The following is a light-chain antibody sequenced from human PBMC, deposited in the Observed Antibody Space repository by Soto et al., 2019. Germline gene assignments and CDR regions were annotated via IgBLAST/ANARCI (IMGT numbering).Light chain of an antibody. Sequence: DIQMTQSPSSLSASVGDRVTITCRASQSISSYLNWYQQKPGKAPKRLIYAASSLQSGVPPRFSGSGSGTDFTLTISSLQPEDFATYYCQQSYSTPLTVGQGTKVDIK. CDR3: QQSYSTPLT. CDR1: QSISSY. CDR2: AAS. J-gene: IGKJ1*01. V-gene: IGKV1-39*01.